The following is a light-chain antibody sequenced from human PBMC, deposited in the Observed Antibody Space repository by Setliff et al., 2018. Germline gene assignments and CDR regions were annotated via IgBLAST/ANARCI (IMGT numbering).Light chain of an antibody. J-gene: IGLJ1*01. V-gene: IGLV2-14*03. CDR1: SSDIGTYDY. Sequence: QSVLTQAASVSGSPGQSVTISCTGSSSDIGTYDYVSWYQHHPGRAPKFSIYDVRYRPSGVSNRFSGSKSGNTASLTISGLQAEDAADYYCFSYTSSGSYVFGTGTKVTVL. CDR2: DVR. CDR3: FSYTSSGSYV.